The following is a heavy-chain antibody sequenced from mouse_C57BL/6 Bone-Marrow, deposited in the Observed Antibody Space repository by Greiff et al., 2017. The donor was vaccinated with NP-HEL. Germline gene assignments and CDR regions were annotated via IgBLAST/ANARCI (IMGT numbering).Heavy chain of an antibody. Sequence: VKLQESGPELVKPGASVKISCKASGYAFSSSWMNWVKQRPGKGLEWIGRIYPGDGDTNYNGKFKGKATLTADKSSSTAYMQLSSLTSEDSAVYFCARRDDGYWDAMDYWGQGTSVTVSS. D-gene: IGHD2-3*01. CDR3: ARRDDGYWDAMDY. V-gene: IGHV1-82*01. CDR2: IYPGDGDT. J-gene: IGHJ4*01. CDR1: GYAFSSSW.